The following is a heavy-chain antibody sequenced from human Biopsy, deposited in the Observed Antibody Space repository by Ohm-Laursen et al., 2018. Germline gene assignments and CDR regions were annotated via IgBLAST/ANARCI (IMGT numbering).Heavy chain of an antibody. Sequence: SDTLSLTCPVSGGSFTGHYWTWIRQPPGKGLEWIGHISHTGYTSYKSSLKSRVTISLDTSRKHFPLRLTSLAAADTAVYYCARGSNEYGGLYFPHWGQGTLVTVSS. J-gene: IGHJ1*01. CDR1: GGSFTGHY. CDR2: ISHTGYT. CDR3: ARGSNEYGGLYFPH. D-gene: IGHD4-23*01. V-gene: IGHV4-59*11.